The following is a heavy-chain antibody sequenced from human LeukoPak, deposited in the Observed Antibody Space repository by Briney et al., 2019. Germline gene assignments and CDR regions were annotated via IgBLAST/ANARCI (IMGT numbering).Heavy chain of an antibody. V-gene: IGHV5-51*01. D-gene: IGHD1-1*01. CDR3: ARAWNFDY. CDR1: GYSFTDYW. Sequence: GESLKISCEGSGYSFTDYWIAWVRQMPGKGLEWMGIINPGDSDARYSPSFQGQVTISADKSISTAYLQWSSLKASDTAIYYCARAWNFDYWGQGTLVTVSS. CDR2: INPGDSDA. J-gene: IGHJ4*02.